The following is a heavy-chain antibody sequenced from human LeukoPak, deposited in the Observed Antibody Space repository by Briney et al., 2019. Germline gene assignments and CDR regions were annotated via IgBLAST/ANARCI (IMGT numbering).Heavy chain of an antibody. V-gene: IGHV1-18*01. CDR3: VRDYFCSGGTCDDCFDP. Sequence: CASVKVSCKASGYTFTNYGISWVRQAPGQGLEWMAWISTYDHDTNYAQKFRGRVTMTTDTSTSTAYMELRSLGSDDTAVYYCVRDYFCSGGTCDDCFDPWGQGTLVTVSS. D-gene: IGHD2-15*01. J-gene: IGHJ5*02. CDR1: GYTFTNYG. CDR2: ISTYDHDT.